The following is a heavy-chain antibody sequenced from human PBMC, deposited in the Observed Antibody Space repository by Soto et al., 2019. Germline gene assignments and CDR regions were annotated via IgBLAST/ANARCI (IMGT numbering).Heavy chain of an antibody. CDR2: IYYSGST. J-gene: IGHJ4*02. CDR1: GGSISSYY. CDR3: AREHSSSYYFDY. Sequence: SETLSLTCTVSGGSISSYYWSWIRQPPGKGLEWIGYIYYSGSTSYNPSLKSRVTISVDTSKNQFSLKLSSVTAADTAVYYCAREHSSSYYFDYWGQGTLVTVSS. V-gene: IGHV4-59*01. D-gene: IGHD6-6*01.